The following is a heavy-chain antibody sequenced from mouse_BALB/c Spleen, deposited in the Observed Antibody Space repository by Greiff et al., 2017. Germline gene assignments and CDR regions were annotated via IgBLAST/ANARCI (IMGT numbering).Heavy chain of an antibody. CDR3: ARPPFAY. J-gene: IGHJ3*01. Sequence: QVQLKESGPGLVQPSQSLSITCTVSGFSLTSYGVHWVRQSPGKGLEWLGVIWSGGSTDYNAAFISRLSISKDNSKSQVFFKMNSLQANDTAIYYCARPPFAYWGQGTLVTVSA. CDR2: IWSGGST. V-gene: IGHV2-2*02. CDR1: GFSLTSYG.